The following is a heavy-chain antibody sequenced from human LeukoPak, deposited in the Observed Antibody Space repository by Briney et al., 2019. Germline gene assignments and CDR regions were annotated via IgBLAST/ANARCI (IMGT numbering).Heavy chain of an antibody. Sequence: GGSLRLSCVPSGFSFSNYAMSWVRQAPGKGLEWVSSISGSGGSTHYADSVKGRFTISRDKTRNTLYLQMNSLRAEDTAVYYCAKSSYYDASGYYREYYFDYWGQGTLVTVSS. CDR3: AKSSYYDASGYYREYYFDY. CDR2: ISGSGGST. V-gene: IGHV3-23*01. D-gene: IGHD3-22*01. J-gene: IGHJ4*02. CDR1: GFSFSNYA.